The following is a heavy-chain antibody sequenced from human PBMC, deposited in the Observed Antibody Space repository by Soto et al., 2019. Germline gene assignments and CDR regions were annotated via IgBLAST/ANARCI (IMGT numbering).Heavy chain of an antibody. Sequence: GGSLRLSCAASGFIFSSYDMNWVRQAPGKGLEWVAVMSFDGSIKYYADSVKGRFTISRDNSKNTLYLQMSSLRAEDTAVYYCATIAVPPAFDIWGQGTMVTVSS. V-gene: IGHV3-30*03. D-gene: IGHD6-19*01. CDR3: ATIAVPPAFDI. J-gene: IGHJ3*02. CDR1: GFIFSSYD. CDR2: MSFDGSIK.